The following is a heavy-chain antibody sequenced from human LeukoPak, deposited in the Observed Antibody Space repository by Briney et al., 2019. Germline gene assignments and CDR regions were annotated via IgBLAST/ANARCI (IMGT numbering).Heavy chain of an antibody. CDR2: INEGGSQK. CDR1: GFTLGGYW. V-gene: IGHV3-7*01. CDR3: ARITWTGVAY. J-gene: IGHJ4*02. D-gene: IGHD3/OR15-3a*01. Sequence: GGSLRLSCAASGFTLGGYWMSWVRQAPGKGLQWVADINEGGSQKFVVDSVKGRFTVSRDNARNSLYLHMNSLRVEDTATYYCARITWTGVAYWGQGTLVTVSS.